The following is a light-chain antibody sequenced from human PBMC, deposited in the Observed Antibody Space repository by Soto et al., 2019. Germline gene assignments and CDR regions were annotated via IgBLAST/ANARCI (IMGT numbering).Light chain of an antibody. CDR3: QQRSNWPPT. CDR1: QSVSSY. Sequence: EIVLTQSPATLSLSPGERATLSCRASQSVSSYLAWYQQKPGQAPRLLIYDASNRATGIPARFSGSGSGTAFTLTISSLVPEDFAVYYCQQRSNWPPTFGQGTKLEIK. CDR2: DAS. J-gene: IGKJ2*01. V-gene: IGKV3-11*01.